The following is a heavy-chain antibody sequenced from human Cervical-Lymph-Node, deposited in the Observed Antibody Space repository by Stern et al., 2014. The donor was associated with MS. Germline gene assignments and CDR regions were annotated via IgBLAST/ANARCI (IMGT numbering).Heavy chain of an antibody. D-gene: IGHD4-17*01. CDR2: ISINSTHP. J-gene: IGHJ4*02. CDR3: ARARVGDYARSPHLDS. Sequence: EVQLVESGGGLVKPGESLRLSCDASGFTFSHYSINWVRQAPGKGLEWISSISINSTHPYYADSVEGRFTISRDSAKDSVSLHMVSLRAEDTAVYYCARARVGDYARSPHLDSWGQGTLVTVSS. CDR1: GFTFSHYS. V-gene: IGHV3-21*01.